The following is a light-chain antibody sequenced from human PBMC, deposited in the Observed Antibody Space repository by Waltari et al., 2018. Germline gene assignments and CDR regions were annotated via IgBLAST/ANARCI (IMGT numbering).Light chain of an antibody. Sequence: DIQMTQSPSSLSASIGDRVTITARASQSISDYLKWYQQRPGKAPKLLIYSASGLQSEVPSRFSGSGSGTEFTLIISGLQAEDFATYYWQQSYTVPRTFGQGTTVDVK. J-gene: IGKJ3*01. CDR3: QQSYTVPRT. V-gene: IGKV1-39*01. CDR2: SAS. CDR1: QSISDY.